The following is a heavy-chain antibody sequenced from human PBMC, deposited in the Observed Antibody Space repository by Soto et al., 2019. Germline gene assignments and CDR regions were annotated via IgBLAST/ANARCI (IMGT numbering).Heavy chain of an antibody. CDR3: ARIRGAAGANYYYGMDV. Sequence: SGPTLVNPTQTLTLTCTFPGFSLSTSGMCVSWIRHPPGKALEWLALIGWDDDKYYSTSLKTRLTISKDTYKNQVVLTMTNMDPVDTATYYCARIRGAAGANYYYGMDVWGQGTTVTVSS. CDR1: GFSLSTSGMC. J-gene: IGHJ6*02. V-gene: IGHV2-70*01. D-gene: IGHD1-26*01. CDR2: IGWDDDK.